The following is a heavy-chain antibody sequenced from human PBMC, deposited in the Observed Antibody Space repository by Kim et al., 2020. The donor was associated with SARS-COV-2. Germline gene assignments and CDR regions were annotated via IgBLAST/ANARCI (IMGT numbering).Heavy chain of an antibody. V-gene: IGHV3-21*01. J-gene: IGHJ4*02. CDR2: ISSSSSYI. Sequence: GGSLRLSCAASGFTFSSYSMNWVRQAPGKGLEWVSSISSSSSYIYYADSVKGRFTISRDNAKNSLYLQMNSLRAEDTAVYYCARDWDWNDEDYRGRDLGYWGQGTLVTVSS. CDR3: ARDWDWNDEDYRGRDLGY. CDR1: GFTFSSYS. D-gene: IGHD1-1*01.